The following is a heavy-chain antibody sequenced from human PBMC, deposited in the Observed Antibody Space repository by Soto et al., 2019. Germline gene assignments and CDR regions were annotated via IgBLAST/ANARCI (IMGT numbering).Heavy chain of an antibody. CDR2: MNPNSGNT. J-gene: IGHJ6*03. CDR1: GYTFTSYD. CDR3: AREVIAAAGIAANYYYYYMDV. V-gene: IGHV1-8*01. D-gene: IGHD6-13*01. Sequence: ASVKVSCKAYGYTFTSYDIKCVRQATGQEPEWTGWMNPNSGNTGYAQKFQGRVTMTRNTSISTAYMELSSLRSEDTAVYYCAREVIAAAGIAANYYYYYMDVWGKGTTVTVSS.